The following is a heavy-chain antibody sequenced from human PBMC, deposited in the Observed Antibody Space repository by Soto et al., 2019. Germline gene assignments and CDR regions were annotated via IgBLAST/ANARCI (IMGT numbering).Heavy chain of an antibody. CDR1: GFTFRSYG. CDR3: AKMLVLAQGFDH. Sequence: GGSLRLSCAASGFTFRSYGMSWVRRAPGKGPEWVSSIRGSGDTTYYADPVKGRFTVSRDNPGNTLYLQMDSLRAEDTALYYCAKMLVLAQGFDHWGQGALVTVSS. D-gene: IGHD6-6*01. CDR2: IRGSGDTT. J-gene: IGHJ4*02. V-gene: IGHV3-23*01.